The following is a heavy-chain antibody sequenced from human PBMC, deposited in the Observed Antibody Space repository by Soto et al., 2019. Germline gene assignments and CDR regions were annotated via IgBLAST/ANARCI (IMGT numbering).Heavy chain of an antibody. Sequence: EVQLLESGGGLVQPGGSLRLSCAASGFTFSSYAMSWVRQAPGKGLEWVSAISGSGGSTDYADSVKGRFTISRNNSKSISYLQLNSLRAEDTAVYYCAKPIAVAATYYFDYWGQGTLVTVSS. CDR1: GFTFSSYA. V-gene: IGHV3-23*01. CDR2: ISGSGGST. D-gene: IGHD6-19*01. CDR3: AKPIAVAATYYFDY. J-gene: IGHJ4*02.